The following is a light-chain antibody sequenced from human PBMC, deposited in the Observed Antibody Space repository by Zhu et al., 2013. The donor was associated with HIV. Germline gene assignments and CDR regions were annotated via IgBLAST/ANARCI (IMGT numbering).Light chain of an antibody. CDR3: QHRSSWSLT. J-gene: IGKJ4*01. V-gene: IGKV3D-20*02. Sequence: PGERATLSCRASQSVSSNYLAWYQQKPGQAPRLLIYGASNRATGIPDRFSGSGSGTDFTLTISRLEPEDFAVYYCQHRSSWSLTFGGGTKVEIK. CDR2: GAS. CDR1: QSVSSNY.